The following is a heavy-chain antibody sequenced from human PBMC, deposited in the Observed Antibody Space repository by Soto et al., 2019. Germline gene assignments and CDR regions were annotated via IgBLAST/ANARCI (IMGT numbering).Heavy chain of an antibody. V-gene: IGHV3-21*01. CDR3: ARGYYYDSSGYPDDAFDI. Sequence: GGSLRLSCAASGFTFSSYSMNWVRQAPGKGLEWVSSISSSSSYIYYADSVKGRFTISRDNAKNSLYLQMNSLRAEDTAVYYCARGYYYDSSGYPDDAFDIWGQGTMVTVSS. D-gene: IGHD3-22*01. CDR1: GFTFSSYS. CDR2: ISSSSSYI. J-gene: IGHJ3*02.